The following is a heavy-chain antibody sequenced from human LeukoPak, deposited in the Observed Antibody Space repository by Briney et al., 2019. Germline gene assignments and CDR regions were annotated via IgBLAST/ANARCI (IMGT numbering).Heavy chain of an antibody. V-gene: IGHV3-23*01. CDR1: GFTFSSYA. Sequence: GGSLRLSCAVSGFTFSSYAMSWVRQAPEKRLEWVSVITSDGGSTHYAASVKGRFTVTRDNSKNTLYLQMNSLRAEDTAVYYCAKGPNGDSNYFFDYWGQGTLVTVSS. D-gene: IGHD4-11*01. CDR2: ITSDGGST. CDR3: AKGPNGDSNYFFDY. J-gene: IGHJ4*02.